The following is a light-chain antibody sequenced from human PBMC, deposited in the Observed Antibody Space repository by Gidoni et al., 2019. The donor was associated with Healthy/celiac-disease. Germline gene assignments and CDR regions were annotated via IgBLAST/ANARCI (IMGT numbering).Light chain of an antibody. Sequence: SYELPQPPSVSVSPGQTARITCSGDALPKQYAYWYQQQPGQAPVLVIYKDSERPSGIPERFSGSSSGTTVTLTISGVQAEDEADYYCQSADSSGTYNVFGTGTKVTVL. CDR2: KDS. CDR1: ALPKQY. CDR3: QSADSSGTYNV. V-gene: IGLV3-25*03. J-gene: IGLJ1*01.